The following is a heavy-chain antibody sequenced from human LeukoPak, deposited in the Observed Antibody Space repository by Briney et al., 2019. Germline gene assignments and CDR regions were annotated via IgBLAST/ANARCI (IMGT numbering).Heavy chain of an antibody. CDR3: ARGGWYYYESSGYYLIDN. CDR1: GGTFSSYA. Sequence: SVKVSCKASGGTFSSYAISWVRQAPGQGLEWMGRIIPILGIAHYAQKFQARVTLTTDTSTSTAYMELWSLRSDDTALYYCARGGWYYYESSGYYLIDNWGQGTLVTVSS. J-gene: IGHJ4*02. D-gene: IGHD3-22*01. V-gene: IGHV1-69*04. CDR2: IIPILGIA.